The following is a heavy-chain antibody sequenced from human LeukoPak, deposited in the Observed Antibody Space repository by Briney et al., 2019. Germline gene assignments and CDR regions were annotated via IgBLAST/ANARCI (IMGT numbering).Heavy chain of an antibody. CDR1: GGTFSSYA. CDR2: IIPIFGTT. J-gene: IGHJ4*02. CDR3: ARRGVVIAVAGTNPTGTYYFDY. V-gene: IGHV1-69*06. D-gene: IGHD6-19*01. Sequence: GASVKVSCKASGGTFSSYAISWVRQAPGQGLEWMGGIIPIFGTTNCAQKFQGRVTITADKSTSTAYMELSSLRSEDTAVYYCARRGVVIAVAGTNPTGTYYFDYWGQGTLVTVSS.